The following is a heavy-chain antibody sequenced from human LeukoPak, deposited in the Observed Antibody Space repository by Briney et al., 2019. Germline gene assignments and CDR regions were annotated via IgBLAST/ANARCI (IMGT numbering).Heavy chain of an antibody. D-gene: IGHD2-2*02. J-gene: IGHJ6*03. CDR2: ISAYNGDT. Sequence: ASVKVSCKASGYTFTSYGISWVRQAPGRGLEWMGWISAYNGDTNYAQKLQGRVTMTTDTSTSTAYMELRSLRSDDTAVYYCARDPICSSTSCYTGRYYYYYMDVWGKGTTVTVSS. V-gene: IGHV1-18*01. CDR3: ARDPICSSTSCYTGRYYYYYMDV. CDR1: GYTFTSYG.